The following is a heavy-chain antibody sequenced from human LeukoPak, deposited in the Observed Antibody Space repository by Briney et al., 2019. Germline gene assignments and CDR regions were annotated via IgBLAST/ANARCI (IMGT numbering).Heavy chain of an antibody. CDR2: IYYNGAT. D-gene: IGHD3-10*02. V-gene: IGHV4-39*07. CDR1: GGSISSSSYY. J-gene: IGHJ3*02. CDR3: AATMLGAFDI. Sequence: PSETLSLTCTVSGGSISSSSYYWGWIRQPPGRGLEWIGTIYYNGATYYNPSLKSRVTISVDTSKNQFSLKLSSVAAADTAVYYCAATMLGAFDIWGQGTMVTVSS.